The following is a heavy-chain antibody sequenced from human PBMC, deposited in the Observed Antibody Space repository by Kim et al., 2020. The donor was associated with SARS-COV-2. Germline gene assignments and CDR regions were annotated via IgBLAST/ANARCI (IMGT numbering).Heavy chain of an antibody. J-gene: IGHJ4*02. D-gene: IGHD3-22*01. Sequence: DSVKRRFTISRDNSKNTLYLQMNSLRAEDTAVYYCAKSQWGYYDSSGMEYWGQGTLVTVSS. V-gene: IGHV3-23*01. CDR3: AKSQWGYYDSSGMEY.